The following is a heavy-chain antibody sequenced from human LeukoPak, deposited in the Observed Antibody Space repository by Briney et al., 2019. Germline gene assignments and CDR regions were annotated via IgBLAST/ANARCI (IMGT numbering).Heavy chain of an antibody. CDR2: ISGSGGST. D-gene: IGHD3-22*01. Sequence: GGSLRLSCAASGFTFSSYAMSWVRQAPGKGLEWVSAISGSGGSTYYADSVKGRFTISRDNSKKTLNLQMNSLRAEDTAVYYCAKEYDRSGYEGTGFDYWGQGTLVTVSS. CDR3: AKEYDRSGYEGTGFDY. V-gene: IGHV3-23*01. J-gene: IGHJ4*02. CDR1: GFTFSSYA.